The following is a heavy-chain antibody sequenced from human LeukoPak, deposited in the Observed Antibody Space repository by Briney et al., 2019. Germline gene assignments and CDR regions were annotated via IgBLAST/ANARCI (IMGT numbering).Heavy chain of an antibody. V-gene: IGHV3-74*01. CDR1: GFTFSSYW. CDR2: INNDGSSP. CDR3: AAIEVGGTRSFNI. D-gene: IGHD6-19*01. Sequence: GGSLRLSCAASGFTFSSYWMHWVRQAPGKGLVWVSRINNDGSSPSYADSVKGRFTISRDNAKNTLFLQTNSLRAEDTAVYYCAAIEVGGTRSFNIWGQGTMVTVSS. J-gene: IGHJ3*02.